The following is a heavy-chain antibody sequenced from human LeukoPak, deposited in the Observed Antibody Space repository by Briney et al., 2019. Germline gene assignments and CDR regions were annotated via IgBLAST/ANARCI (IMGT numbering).Heavy chain of an antibody. V-gene: IGHV3-74*03. CDR2: IDGDGSTT. J-gene: IGHJ4*02. CDR1: GFTFSTYW. D-gene: IGHD3-10*01. CDR3: ARDYAGSPDY. Sequence: PGGSLRLSCTASGFTFSTYWINWVRQSPGKGLVWVALIDGDGSTTTHADSVKGRFTISRDNAKNTPYLQMNSLRDEDTAVYFCARDYAGSPDYWGQGTLVTVSA.